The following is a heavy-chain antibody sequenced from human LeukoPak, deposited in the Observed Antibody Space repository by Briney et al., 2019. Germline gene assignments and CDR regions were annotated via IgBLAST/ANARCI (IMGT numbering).Heavy chain of an antibody. CDR2: IYYSGST. Sequence: SETLSLTCTVSGGSISSGGYYWSWIRQHPGKGLEWIGYIYYSGSTYYNPSLKSRVTISVDTSKNQFSLKLSSVTAADTAVYYCASDHYYDSSAYAFDIWGQGTMVTVSS. J-gene: IGHJ3*02. CDR1: GGSISSGGYY. CDR3: ASDHYYDSSAYAFDI. V-gene: IGHV4-31*03. D-gene: IGHD3-22*01.